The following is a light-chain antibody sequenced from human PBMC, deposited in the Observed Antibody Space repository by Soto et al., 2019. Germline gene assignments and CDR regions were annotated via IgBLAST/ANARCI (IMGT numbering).Light chain of an antibody. J-gene: IGLJ1*01. CDR3: NSFAGSNNLSV. Sequence: QSVLTQPPSASGSPGQSVTISCTGTSSDVGGYNSVSWYQQHPGKAPKLIIYAVSERPSGVPDRFSGSKSGNTASLTVSGLQAEDEADYYCNSFAGSNNLSVFGTGTKRTVL. CDR1: SSDVGGYNS. CDR2: AVS. V-gene: IGLV2-8*01.